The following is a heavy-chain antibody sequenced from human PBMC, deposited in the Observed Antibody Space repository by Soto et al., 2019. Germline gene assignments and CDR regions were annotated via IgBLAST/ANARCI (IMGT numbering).Heavy chain of an antibody. D-gene: IGHD6-6*01. CDR1: GGSISSSSYY. CDR2: IYYSGST. Sequence: QLQLQESGPGLVKPSETLSLTCTVSGGSISSSSYYWGWIRQPPGKGLEWIGSIYYSGSTYYNPSLKSRVTLSVDTSKNQFSLKLSSVTAADTAVYYCARHQAGVQLVPSSYFDYWGQGTLVTVSS. J-gene: IGHJ4*02. V-gene: IGHV4-39*01. CDR3: ARHQAGVQLVPSSYFDY.